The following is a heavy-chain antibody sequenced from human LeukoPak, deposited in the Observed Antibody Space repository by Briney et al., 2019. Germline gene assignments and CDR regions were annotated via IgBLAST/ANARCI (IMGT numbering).Heavy chain of an antibody. CDR2: ISGSGGST. D-gene: IGHD5-12*01. V-gene: IGHV3-23*01. CDR1: GFTFSSYA. Sequence: GGSLRLSCAASGFTFSSYAMSWVRQAPGKGLEWVSAISGSGGSTYYADSVKGRFTISRDNSKDTLYLQMNSLRAEDTAVYYCAKCGYGAYYFDYWGQGTLVTVSS. J-gene: IGHJ4*02. CDR3: AKCGYGAYYFDY.